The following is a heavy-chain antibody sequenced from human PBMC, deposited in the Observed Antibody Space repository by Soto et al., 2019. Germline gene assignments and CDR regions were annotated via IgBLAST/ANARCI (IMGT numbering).Heavy chain of an antibody. V-gene: IGHV4-59*01. J-gene: IGHJ4*02. D-gene: IGHD2-8*01. CDR1: SDSIKNYF. Sequence: SETLCLTYTVSSDSIKNYFWSWVRQPPGNGLEWIGHFYHSGTTNYSPALKSRVTISIVQSKNQFSLRLNSVTAADSAVYFCARDPGYCTNGVCPIFDFWGQGTPVTVSS. CDR2: FYHSGTT. CDR3: ARDPGYCTNGVCPIFDF.